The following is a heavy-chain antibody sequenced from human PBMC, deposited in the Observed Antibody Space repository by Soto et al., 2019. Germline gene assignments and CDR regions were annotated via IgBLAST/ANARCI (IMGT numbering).Heavy chain of an antibody. D-gene: IGHD5-18*01. J-gene: IGHJ6*03. CDR2: ISSSSSTI. V-gene: IGHV3-48*01. CDR1: GFTFSSYS. Sequence: EVPLVESGGGLVQPGGSLRLSCAASGFTFSSYSMNWVRQAPGKGLEWVSYISSSSSTIYYADSVKGRFTISRDNAKNSLYLQMNRLRAEDTAVYYCARDTELWGYYYYYMDVWGKGTTVTVSS. CDR3: ARDTELWGYYYYYMDV.